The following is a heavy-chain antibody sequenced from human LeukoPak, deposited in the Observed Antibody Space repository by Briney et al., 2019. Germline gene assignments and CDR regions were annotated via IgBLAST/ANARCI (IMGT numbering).Heavy chain of an antibody. CDR1: GFTFSDSA. J-gene: IGHJ4*01. CDR3: MARGDSYGLFDY. V-gene: IGHV3-73*01. CDR2: IRSKANTYAA. Sequence: GGSLRLSCAASGFTFSDSAMHWVRQASGTGLEWVARIRSKANTYAASYAASVKGRFAISRDDSKNTASLQMNSLKTEDTAVYYCMARGDSYGLFDYWGHGTLVTVSS. D-gene: IGHD5-18*01.